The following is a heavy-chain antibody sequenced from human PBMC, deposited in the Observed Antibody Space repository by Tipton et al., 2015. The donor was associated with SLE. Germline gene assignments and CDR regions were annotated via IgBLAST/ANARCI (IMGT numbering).Heavy chain of an antibody. D-gene: IGHD1-26*01. CDR2: IYYSGST. CDR3: ARVGANTPYWFFDV. CDR1: GDSISSYY. J-gene: IGHJ2*01. Sequence: TLSLTCTVSGDSISSYYWSWIRQHPGEGLEWIGYIYYSGSTYYNPSLKSRVTISIDTSNNQFSLKLNSVTAADTAVYFCARVGANTPYWFFDVWGRGSLVTVSS. V-gene: IGHV4-59*01.